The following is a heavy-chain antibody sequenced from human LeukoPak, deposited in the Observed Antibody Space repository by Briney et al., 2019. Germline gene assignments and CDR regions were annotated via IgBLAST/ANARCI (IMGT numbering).Heavy chain of an antibody. V-gene: IGHV1-2*02. J-gene: IGHJ4*02. D-gene: IGHD3-10*01. Sequence: GASVKVSCKASGYTFTGYYMHWVRQAPGQGLEWMGWINPNSGGTNYAQKFQGRVTMTRDTSISTAYMELSRLRSDDTAVYYCARDLLGWFGELLYWWGQGTLVTVSS. CDR3: ARDLLGWFGELLYW. CDR1: GYTFTGYY. CDR2: INPNSGGT.